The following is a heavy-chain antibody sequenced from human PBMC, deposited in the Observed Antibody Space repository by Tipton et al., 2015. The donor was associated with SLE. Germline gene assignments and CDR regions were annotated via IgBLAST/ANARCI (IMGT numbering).Heavy chain of an antibody. J-gene: IGHJ3*02. CDR3: AKEGGSESHDGFDI. V-gene: IGHV4-4*08. CDR1: GGSMSGYY. D-gene: IGHD3-10*01. CDR2: IHSGGST. Sequence: TLSLTCAVSGGSMSGYYLGWIRQSPWKGLEWIGYIHSGGSTNYNPSFNSRVTISSDTSRNQFSLTLTSVTVADTAVYYCAKEGGSESHDGFDIWGQGTMVTASS.